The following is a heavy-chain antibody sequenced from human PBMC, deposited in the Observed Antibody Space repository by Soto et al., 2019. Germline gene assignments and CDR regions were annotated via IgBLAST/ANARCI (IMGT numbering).Heavy chain of an antibody. Sequence: QVQLVESGGGVVQPGRSLRLSCAASGFTFSSYGMHWVRQAPGKGLEWVAVISYDGSNKYYADSVKGRFTISRDNSKNTLYLQMNSLRAEDTAVYYCTKELSGTAYYGMDVWGQGTTVTVSS. CDR3: TKELSGTAYYGMDV. V-gene: IGHV3-30*18. D-gene: IGHD6-13*01. J-gene: IGHJ6*02. CDR2: ISYDGSNK. CDR1: GFTFSSYG.